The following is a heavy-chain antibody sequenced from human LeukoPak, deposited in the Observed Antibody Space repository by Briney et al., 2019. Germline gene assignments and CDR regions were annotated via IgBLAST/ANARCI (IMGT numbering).Heavy chain of an antibody. V-gene: IGHV3-9*01. CDR2: ISWNSGRI. CDR3: AKDFMRQQVVGNWFDP. D-gene: IGHD6-13*01. J-gene: IGHJ5*02. Sequence: GGSLRLSCAASGFTFDDYAMHWVRQAPGKGLEWVSGISWNSGRIGYADSVKGRFTISRDNAKNSLYLQMNSLRAEDTALYYCAKDFMRQQVVGNWFDPWGQGTLVTVSS. CDR1: GFTFDDYA.